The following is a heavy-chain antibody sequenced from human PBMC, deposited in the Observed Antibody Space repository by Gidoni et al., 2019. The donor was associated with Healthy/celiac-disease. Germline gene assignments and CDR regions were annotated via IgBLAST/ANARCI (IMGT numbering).Heavy chain of an antibody. CDR1: GFAFSSYG. J-gene: IGHJ2*01. CDR2: IWYDGSNK. Sequence: VELVESGGGGVAPGGSRGLYCAALGFAFSSYGMHWVRQAPGKGLEWVAVIWYDGSNKYYADSVKGRFTISRDNSKNTLYLQMNSLRAEDTAVYYCARDPMVDGGGAFDLWGRGTLVTVSS. D-gene: IGHD2-8*01. CDR3: ARDPMVDGGGAFDL. V-gene: IGHV3-33*01.